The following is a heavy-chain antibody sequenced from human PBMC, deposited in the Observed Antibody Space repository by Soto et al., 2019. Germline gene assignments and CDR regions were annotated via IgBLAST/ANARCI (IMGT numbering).Heavy chain of an antibody. Sequence: ASVKVSCKASGGTFSSYAMSWVRQAPGQGLEWMGVINPSIGTTTYAQQFQGRVTLTRDTTTSTGYMEVSSLGSADAAVYYCSRGRGDTALAWYYWGQGTLVTVSS. CDR3: SRGRGDTALAWYY. CDR2: INPSIGTT. V-gene: IGHV1-46*01. J-gene: IGHJ4*02. CDR1: GGTFSSYA. D-gene: IGHD5-18*01.